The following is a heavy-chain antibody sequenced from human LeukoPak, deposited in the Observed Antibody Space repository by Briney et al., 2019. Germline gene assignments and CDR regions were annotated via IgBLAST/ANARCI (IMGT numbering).Heavy chain of an antibody. CDR1: GGTFSSYA. J-gene: IGHJ5*02. Sequence: SVKVSCKASGGTFSSYAISGVRQAPGQGLWCMGRIIPILGIANYAQKFQGRVTITADKSTSTAYMELSSLRPENTAVYYCARGYDSSGYYYGFDTWGQGTLVTVSS. CDR3: ARGYDSSGYYYGFDT. V-gene: IGHV1-69*04. D-gene: IGHD3-22*01. CDR2: IIPILGIA.